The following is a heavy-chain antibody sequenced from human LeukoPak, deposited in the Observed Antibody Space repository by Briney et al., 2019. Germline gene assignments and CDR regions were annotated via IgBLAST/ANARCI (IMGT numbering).Heavy chain of an antibody. CDR2: VSGSGGRT. CDR1: GFTFSSFA. J-gene: IGHJ4*02. CDR3: AREGPDCSSTSCYLDY. V-gene: IGHV3-23*01. Sequence: GGSLRLSCAASGFTFSSFAMSWVRQAPGKGLEWVSVVSGSGGRTFYTGFVKGRFTISRDNSKNTLYLQINSLRAEDTAVYYCAREGPDCSSTSCYLDYWGQGTLVTVSS. D-gene: IGHD2-2*01.